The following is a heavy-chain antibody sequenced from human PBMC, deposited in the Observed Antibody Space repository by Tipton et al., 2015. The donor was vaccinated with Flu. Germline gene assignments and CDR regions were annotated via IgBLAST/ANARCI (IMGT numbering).Heavy chain of an antibody. CDR1: GFTFGNYA. CDR3: AKDRYKDFWSGYSAFES. Sequence: SLRLSCAASGFTFGNYAMSWVRQAPGKGLEWVSAVSGVGTGTYSADSVRGRFSTYRDNSKNTLYLRMSSLRDEDTAIYFCAKDRYKDFWSGYSAFESWGQGTLATVSS. J-gene: IGHJ4*02. V-gene: IGHV3-23*01. CDR2: VSGVGTGT. D-gene: IGHD3-3*01.